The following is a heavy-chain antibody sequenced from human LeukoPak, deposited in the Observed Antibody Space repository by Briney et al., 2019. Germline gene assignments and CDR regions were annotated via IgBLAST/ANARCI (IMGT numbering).Heavy chain of an antibody. D-gene: IGHD3-22*01. V-gene: IGHV1-2*06. J-gene: IGHJ4*02. CDR1: GYTFTGYY. Sequence: ASVKVSCKASGYTFTGYYMHWLRQAPGQGLERMGRINPNSGGTNYAQKFQGRVTMTRDTSISTAYMELSRLRSDDTAVYYCARGGRYYDSSGYSGSIDYWGQGTQVTVSS. CDR2: INPNSGGT. CDR3: ARGGRYYDSSGYSGSIDY.